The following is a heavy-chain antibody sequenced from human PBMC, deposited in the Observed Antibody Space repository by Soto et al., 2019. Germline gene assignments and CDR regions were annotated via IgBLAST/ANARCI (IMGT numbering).Heavy chain of an antibody. CDR3: FGGNGGPQ. Sequence: QLVESGGDLVQPGGSLRLSCATSDFTFRNSWINWVRQAPGKGLEWVANIKPDGGATNYMDSVKGRFTISRDNVRNSASLQMNSLRVEDTAVYFCFGGNGGPQWGQGTLVTVSS. J-gene: IGHJ4*02. V-gene: IGHV3-7*03. CDR2: IKPDGGAT. CDR1: DFTFRNSW. D-gene: IGHD3-16*01.